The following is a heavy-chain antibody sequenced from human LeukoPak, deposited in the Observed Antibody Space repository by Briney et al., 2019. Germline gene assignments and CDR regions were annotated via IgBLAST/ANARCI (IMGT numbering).Heavy chain of an antibody. J-gene: IGHJ6*03. CDR2: IYPGDSDT. CDR1: GYIFTSYW. Sequence: GASLQISCEGSGYIFTSYWIGWVRPLPGKGLEWMGIIYPGDSDTRYSPSFQGQVTISADKSISTAYLQWSSLKASDTAMYYCARRHYYMDVWGKGTTVTVSS. CDR3: ARRHYYMDV. V-gene: IGHV5-51*01.